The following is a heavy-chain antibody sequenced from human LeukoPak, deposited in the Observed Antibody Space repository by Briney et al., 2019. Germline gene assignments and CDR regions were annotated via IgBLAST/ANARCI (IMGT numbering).Heavy chain of an antibody. CDR2: ISSSSSTI. CDR1: GFTFSSYG. V-gene: IGHV3-48*01. J-gene: IGHJ4*02. Sequence: PGGALRLSCAASGFTFSSYGMTWVRQAPGKGLEWVSYISSSSSTIYYADSVKGRFTISRDNAKNSLYLQLNSLRAEDTAVYYCARDHYYDSSGSPDYWGQGTLVTVSS. CDR3: ARDHYYDSSGSPDY. D-gene: IGHD3-22*01.